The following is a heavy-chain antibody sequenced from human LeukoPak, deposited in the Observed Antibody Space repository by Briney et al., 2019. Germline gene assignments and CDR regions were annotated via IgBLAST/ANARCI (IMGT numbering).Heavy chain of an antibody. D-gene: IGHD3-22*01. CDR3: ARDSYHDSSGYYAPGDY. CDR1: GGTFSSYA. J-gene: IGHJ4*02. V-gene: IGHV1-69*04. Sequence: ASVKVSCKASGGTFSSYAISWVRQAPGQGLEWMGRIIPILGIANYAQKFQGRVTITADKSTSTAYMELSSLRSEDTAVYYCARDSYHDSSGYYAPGDYWGQGTLVTVSS. CDR2: IIPILGIA.